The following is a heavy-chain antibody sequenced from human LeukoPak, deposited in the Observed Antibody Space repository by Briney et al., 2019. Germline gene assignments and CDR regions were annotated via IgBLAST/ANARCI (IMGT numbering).Heavy chain of an antibody. D-gene: IGHD3-10*01. J-gene: IGHJ4*02. Sequence: SETLSLTCTVSGGSISSYYWSWIRQPPGKGLEWIGEINHSGSTNYNPSLKSRVTISVDTSKNQFSLKLSSVTAADTAVYYCARGRGMALWFGELSDWGQGTLVTVSS. CDR3: ARGRGMALWFGELSD. CDR2: INHSGST. V-gene: IGHV4-34*01. CDR1: GGSISSYY.